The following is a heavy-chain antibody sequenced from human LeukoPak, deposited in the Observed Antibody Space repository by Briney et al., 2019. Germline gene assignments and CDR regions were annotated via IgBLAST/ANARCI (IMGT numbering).Heavy chain of an antibody. CDR3: ARFNSGSYQHYFDY. Sequence: SETLSLTCTVSGGSISSYYWSWIRQPPGKGLEWIGYIYYSGSTNYNPSLKSRVTISVDTSKNQFSLKLSSVTAADTAVYYCARFNSGSYQHYFDYWGQGTLVTVSS. V-gene: IGHV4-59*12. CDR2: IYYSGST. J-gene: IGHJ4*02. CDR1: GGSISSYY. D-gene: IGHD1-26*01.